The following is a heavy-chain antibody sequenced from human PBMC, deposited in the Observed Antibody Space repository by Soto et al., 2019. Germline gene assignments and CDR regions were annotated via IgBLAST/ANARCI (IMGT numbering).Heavy chain of an antibody. CDR1: GGSISSGGYY. CDR2: ISYSGST. CDR3: ARGVLH. J-gene: IGHJ4*01. Sequence: QVQLQESGPGLVQPSQTLSLTCTVSGGSISSGGYYWSWIRQHPATGLEWIGHISYSGSTYYNTSLQSRVTISVDTSRNQFSLIVNSVTAADTAVYYCARGVLHWGQGTLVTVSS. V-gene: IGHV4-31*03.